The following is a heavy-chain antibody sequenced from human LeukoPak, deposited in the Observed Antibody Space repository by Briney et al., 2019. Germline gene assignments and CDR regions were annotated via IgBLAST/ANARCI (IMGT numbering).Heavy chain of an antibody. Sequence: GGTLRLSCAASGFTFSSYGMSWVRQAPGKGLEWVSAISGSGGSTYYADSVKGRFTISRDNSKNTLYLQMNSLRAEDTAVYYCAKADCSSTRCYVAYYWGQGTLVTVSS. D-gene: IGHD2-2*01. J-gene: IGHJ4*02. CDR1: GFTFSSYG. CDR3: AKADCSSTRCYVAYY. CDR2: ISGSGGST. V-gene: IGHV3-23*01.